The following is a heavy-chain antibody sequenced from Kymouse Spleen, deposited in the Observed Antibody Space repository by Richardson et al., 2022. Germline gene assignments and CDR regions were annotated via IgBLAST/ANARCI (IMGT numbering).Heavy chain of an antibody. CDR1: GFTVSSNY. D-gene: IGHD6-13*01. J-gene: IGHJ6*02. V-gene: IGHV3-53*01. CDR2: IYSGGST. CDR3: ASPYSSSWSWSGMDV. Sequence: EVQLVESGGGLIQPGGSLRLSCAASGFTVSSNYMSWVRQAPGKGLEWVSVIYSGGSTYYADSVKGRFTISRDNSKNTLYLQMNSLRAEDTAVYYCASPYSSSWSWSGMDVWGQGTTVTVSS.